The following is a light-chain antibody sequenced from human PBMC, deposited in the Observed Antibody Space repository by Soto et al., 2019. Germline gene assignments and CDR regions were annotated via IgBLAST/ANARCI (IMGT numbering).Light chain of an antibody. CDR2: GSS. CDR1: QTLSSRH. J-gene: IGKJ2*01. V-gene: IGKV3-20*01. CDR3: QQYGYSRT. Sequence: VLTQSPGTPSLSPGERATLSCRASQTLSSRHLAWYQQKPGQAPRLLIYGSSSRATDIPDRFSGSGSGTDFTLTISTLEPEDLAIDYCQQYGYSRTFGQGTKVEIK.